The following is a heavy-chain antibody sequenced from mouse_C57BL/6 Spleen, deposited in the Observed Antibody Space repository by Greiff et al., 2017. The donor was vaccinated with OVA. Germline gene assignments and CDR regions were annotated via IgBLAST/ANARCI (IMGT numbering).Heavy chain of an antibody. D-gene: IGHD1-1*01. CDR2: IDPETGGT. CDR1: GYTFTDYE. V-gene: IGHV1-15*01. Sequence: VQLQESGAELVRPGASVTLSCKASGYTFTDYEMHWVKQTPVHGLEWIGAIDPETGGTAYNQKFKGKAILTADKSSSTAYMELRSLTSEDSAVYYCTRRNCGSSYKYFDVWGTGTTVTVSS. CDR3: TRRNCGSSYKYFDV. J-gene: IGHJ1*03.